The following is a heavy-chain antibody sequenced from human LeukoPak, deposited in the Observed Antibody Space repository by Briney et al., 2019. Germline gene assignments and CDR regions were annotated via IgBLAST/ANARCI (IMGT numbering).Heavy chain of an antibody. CDR2: IYTSGST. D-gene: IGHD6-13*01. Sequence: KTSETLSLTCGVSGGSFSGYYWSWIRQPPGKGLEWIGRIYTSGSTNYNPSLKSRVTMSVDTSKNQFSLKLSSVTAADTAVYYCARDPSYSSSWYRGDYFDYWGQGTLVTVSS. V-gene: IGHV4-4*07. CDR1: GGSFSGYY. CDR3: ARDPSYSSSWYRGDYFDY. J-gene: IGHJ4*02.